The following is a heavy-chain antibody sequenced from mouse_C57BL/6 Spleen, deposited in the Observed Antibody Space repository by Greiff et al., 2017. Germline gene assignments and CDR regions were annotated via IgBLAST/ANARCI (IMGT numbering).Heavy chain of an antibody. Sequence: QVQLQQPGAELVKPGASVKLSCKASGYTFTSYWMQWVKQRPGQGLEWIGEIDPSDSYTNYNQKFKGKATLTVDKSSSTAYMQLSSLTSEDSAVYYCAREAGSGYVEAWVAYWGQGTLVTVSA. CDR3: AREAGSGYVEAWVAY. J-gene: IGHJ3*01. D-gene: IGHD3-2*02. V-gene: IGHV1-50*01. CDR2: IDPSDSYT. CDR1: GYTFTSYW.